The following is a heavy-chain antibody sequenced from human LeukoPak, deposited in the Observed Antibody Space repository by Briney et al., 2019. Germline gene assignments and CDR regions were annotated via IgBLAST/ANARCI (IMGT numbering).Heavy chain of an antibody. D-gene: IGHD2-15*01. J-gene: IGHJ3*02. CDR2: IRGDGSRL. CDR3: ARDRNYCSSDRCYDAFDI. V-gene: IGHV3-7*01. Sequence: PGGSLRLSCAASGFTFSSYSMNWVRQAPDKGLEWVANIRGDGSRLYYVDSVKGRFTISRDNAKNSLYLQMSNLRADDTSVYYCARDRNYCSSDRCYDAFDIWGQGTMVTVSS. CDR1: GFTFSSYS.